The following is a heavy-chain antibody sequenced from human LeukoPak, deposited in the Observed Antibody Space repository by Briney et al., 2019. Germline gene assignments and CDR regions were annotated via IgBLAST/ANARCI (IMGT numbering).Heavy chain of an antibody. J-gene: IGHJ6*02. CDR1: GFTFDDYA. V-gene: IGHV3-9*01. CDR3: AKDTLPQYYYGMEV. Sequence: GGSLRLSCAASGFTFDDYAMHWVRQAPGKGLERVSGISWNSGSIGYADSVKGRFTISRDNAKNSLYLQMNSLRAEDTALYYCAKDTLPQYYYGMEVWGQGTTVTVSS. CDR2: ISWNSGSI.